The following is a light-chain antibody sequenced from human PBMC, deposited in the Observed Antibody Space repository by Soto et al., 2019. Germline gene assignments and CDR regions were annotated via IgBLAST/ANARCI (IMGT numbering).Light chain of an antibody. J-gene: IGLJ1*01. CDR1: SSDVGGYNY. CDR3: SSYSSSSTLCV. CDR2: EVS. Sequence: QSVLTQPASVSLSPGQSITISCTGTSSDVGGYNYVSLYQHHPGKAPKLIIYEVSNRPSGVSNRFSGSKSGNTASLTISGLQAEDEADYYCSSYSSSSTLCVFGTGTKVTVL. V-gene: IGLV2-14*01.